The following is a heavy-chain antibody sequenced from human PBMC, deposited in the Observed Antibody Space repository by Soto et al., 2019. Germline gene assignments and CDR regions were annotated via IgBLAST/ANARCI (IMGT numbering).Heavy chain of an antibody. D-gene: IGHD6-6*01. CDR2: IIPIFGTA. CDR1: GGPFSSYA. Sequence: QVQLVQSGAEVKKPGSSVKVSCKASGGPFSSYAISWVRQAPGQGLEWMGGIIPIFGTANYAQKFQGRVTITADESTSTAYMELSSLRSEDTAVYYCARGPDGSSSSSRYYCYFDLWGRGTLVTVSS. CDR3: ARGPDGSSSSSRYYCYFDL. V-gene: IGHV1-69*01. J-gene: IGHJ2*01.